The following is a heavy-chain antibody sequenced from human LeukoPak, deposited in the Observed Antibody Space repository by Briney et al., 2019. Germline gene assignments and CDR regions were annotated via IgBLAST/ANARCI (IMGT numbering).Heavy chain of an antibody. V-gene: IGHV1-69*04. CDR1: GYTFTSYG. CDR3: ARGRRTMVRGVTVYYFDY. Sequence: GASVKVSCKASGYTFTSYGISWVRQDPGQGLEWMGRIIPILGIANYAQKFQCRVTITTDKSTSTAYMELSSLRSEDTAVYYCARGRRTMVRGVTVYYFDYWGQGNLVTVSS. J-gene: IGHJ4*02. CDR2: IIPILGIA. D-gene: IGHD3-10*01.